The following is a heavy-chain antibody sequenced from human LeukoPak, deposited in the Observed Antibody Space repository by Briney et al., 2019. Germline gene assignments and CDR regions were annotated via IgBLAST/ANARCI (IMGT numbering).Heavy chain of an antibody. D-gene: IGHD1-26*01. CDR3: ARGGSYVHY. V-gene: IGHV3-23*01. Sequence: SGGSLRLSCAASGFTFSSYAMTWVRQAPGKGLDWVSAISSSGGDAYYAESVKGRFTISRDNAKNSLYLQMNSLRADDTAVYYCARGGSYVHYWGQGTLVTVPS. CDR1: GFTFSSYA. CDR2: ISSSGGDA. J-gene: IGHJ4*02.